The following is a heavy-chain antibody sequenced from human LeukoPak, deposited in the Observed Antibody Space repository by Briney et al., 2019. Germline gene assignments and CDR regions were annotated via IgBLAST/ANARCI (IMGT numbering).Heavy chain of an antibody. V-gene: IGHV4-59*01. J-gene: IGHJ3*02. CDR3: ARDVRCSGGSCYDAFDI. CDR1: GGSISSYY. Sequence: PSETLSLTCTVSGGSISSYYWSWIRQPPGKGLEWIGYIYYSGSTNYNPSLKSRVTISVDTSKNQFSLKLSSVTAADTAVYYCARDVRCSGGSCYDAFDIWGQGTMVTVSS. CDR2: IYYSGST. D-gene: IGHD2-15*01.